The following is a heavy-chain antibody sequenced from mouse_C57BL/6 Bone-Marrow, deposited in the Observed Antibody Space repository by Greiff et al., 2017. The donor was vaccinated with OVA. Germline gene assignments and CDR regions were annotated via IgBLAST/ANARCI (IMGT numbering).Heavy chain of an antibody. CDR3: ARGDYDNGLYWYFDV. CDR1: GYTFTSYW. V-gene: IGHV1-69*01. J-gene: IGHJ1*03. CDR2: IDPSDGYT. Sequence: QVQLQQPGAELVMPGASVKLSCKASGYTFTSYWMHWVKQRPGQGLEWIGEIDPSDGYTNYHQKFTGKSTLTLDKSSSKAYMQLSSLTSEDAAVYYCARGDYDNGLYWYFDVGGTGTTVTVSA. D-gene: IGHD2-4*01.